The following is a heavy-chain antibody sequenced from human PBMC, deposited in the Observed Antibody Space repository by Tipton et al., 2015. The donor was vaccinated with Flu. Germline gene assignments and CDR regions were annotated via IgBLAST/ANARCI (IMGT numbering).Heavy chain of an antibody. CDR2: FYHSGIT. CDR3: ARVSPRRVTAIVVVMLPEGYFDY. Sequence: TLSLTCNVSGYSITTGYYWGWIRRPPGKGLEWIGSFYHSGITYYNPSLKSRVTISVDTSKNQFSLKLSSVTAADTAVYYCARVSPRRVTAIVVVMLPEGYFDYWGQGTLAIVSS. J-gene: IGHJ4*02. V-gene: IGHV4-38-2*02. D-gene: IGHD3-22*01. CDR1: GYSITTGYY.